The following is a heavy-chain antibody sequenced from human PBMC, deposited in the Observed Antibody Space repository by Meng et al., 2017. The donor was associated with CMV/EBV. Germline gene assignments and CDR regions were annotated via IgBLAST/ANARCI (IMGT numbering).Heavy chain of an antibody. J-gene: IGHJ3*02. V-gene: IGHV3-21*01. D-gene: IGHD3-3*01. CDR2: ISSSSSYI. Sequence: GGSLRLSCAASGFTFSSYSMNWVRQAPGKGLEWVSSISSSSSYIYYADSVKGRFTISRDNAKNSLYLQMNSLRAEDTAVYYCAREGPGPSYYDFWSGYYTGAAFDIWGRGTMVTVSS. CDR1: GFTFSSYS. CDR3: AREGPGPSYYDFWSGYYTGAAFDI.